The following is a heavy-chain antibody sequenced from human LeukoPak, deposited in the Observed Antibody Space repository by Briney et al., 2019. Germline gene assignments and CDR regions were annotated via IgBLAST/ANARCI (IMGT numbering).Heavy chain of an antibody. CDR1: GFTFSGYN. CDR2: ISSSSSYI. V-gene: IGHV3-48*02. Sequence: PGGSLRLSCAVSGFTFSGYNINWVRQAPGKGLEWVSYISSSSSYIYYADSVKGRFTISRDNAKNSLYLQMNSLRDEDTAVYYCASGQYCSGGSCYQDAFDFWGQGKMVTVSS. J-gene: IGHJ3*01. CDR3: ASGQYCSGGSCYQDAFDF. D-gene: IGHD2-15*01.